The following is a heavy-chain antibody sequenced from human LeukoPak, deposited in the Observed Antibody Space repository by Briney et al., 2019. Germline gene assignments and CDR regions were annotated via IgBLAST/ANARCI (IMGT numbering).Heavy chain of an antibody. CDR2: INPNSGGT. J-gene: IGHJ5*02. Sequence: ASVKVSCKASGYTFTGYYMHWVRQAPGQGLEWMGWINPNSGGTNYAQKSQGWVTMTRDTSISTAYMELSRLRSDDTAVYYCASSSVAVYAGSDPGGQEPRATVS. V-gene: IGHV1-2*04. CDR3: ASSSVAVYAGSDP. D-gene: IGHD3-22*01. CDR1: GYTFTGYY.